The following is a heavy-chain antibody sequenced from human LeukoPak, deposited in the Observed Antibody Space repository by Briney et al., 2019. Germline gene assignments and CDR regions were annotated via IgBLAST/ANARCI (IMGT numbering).Heavy chain of an antibody. J-gene: IGHJ4*02. D-gene: IGHD2-8*01. Sequence: ASVKVSCKASGYTFTSYGISWVRQAPGQGLEWMGWISAYNGNTNYAQKLQGRVTMTTDTSTSTAYMELRSLRSDDTAVYYCARDRGVLMVYALSDLWGQGTLVTVSS. CDR3: ARDRGVLMVYALSDL. CDR1: GYTFTSYG. CDR2: ISAYNGNT. V-gene: IGHV1-18*01.